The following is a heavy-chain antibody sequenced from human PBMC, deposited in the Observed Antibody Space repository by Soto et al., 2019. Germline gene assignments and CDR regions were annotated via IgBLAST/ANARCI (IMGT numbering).Heavy chain of an antibody. CDR3: ARGVRGVLDY. Sequence: QVQLVESGGGVVQPGGSLRISRGASGFNFGNFGMHWVRQAPGKGLGWVTVISNDENIKQDPVRGRFGIARDNSKKTLYLQLTRVGAEDTAIYYCARGVRGVLDYWGQGTLVTVSS. CDR1: GFNFGNFG. V-gene: IGHV3-30*12. J-gene: IGHJ4*02. CDR2: ISNDENIK. D-gene: IGHD5-12*01.